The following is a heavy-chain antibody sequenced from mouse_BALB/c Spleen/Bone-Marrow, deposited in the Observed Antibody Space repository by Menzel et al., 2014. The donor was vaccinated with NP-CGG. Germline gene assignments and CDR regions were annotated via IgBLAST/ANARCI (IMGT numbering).Heavy chain of an antibody. CDR1: GFNIKNTY. J-gene: IGHJ3*01. D-gene: IGHD1-1*01. CDR3: STYYYGSSLFAY. V-gene: IGHV14-3*02. Sequence: EVQLQQSGAELVKPGASVKLSCTASGFNIKNTYIHWVKQRPEQGLEWIGRIDPANVNTKYDPKFQGKATITADTSSNTACLQLSSLTSEDSAVYYCSTYYYGSSLFAYWCQGTLVTVTS. CDR2: IDPANVNT.